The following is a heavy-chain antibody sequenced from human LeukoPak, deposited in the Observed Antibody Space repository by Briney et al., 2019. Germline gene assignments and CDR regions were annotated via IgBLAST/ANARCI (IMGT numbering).Heavy chain of an antibody. CDR3: ARGGYSYVYWSYYFDY. V-gene: IGHV4-59*01. J-gene: IGHJ4*02. CDR2: IYYSGST. CDR1: GGSISSYY. D-gene: IGHD5-18*01. Sequence: SETLSLTCTVSGGSISSYYWSWIRQPPGKGLEWIGYIYYSGSTNYNPSLKSRVTISVDTSKNQFSLKLSSVTAADTAVYYCARGGYSYVYWSYYFDYWGQGTLVTVSS.